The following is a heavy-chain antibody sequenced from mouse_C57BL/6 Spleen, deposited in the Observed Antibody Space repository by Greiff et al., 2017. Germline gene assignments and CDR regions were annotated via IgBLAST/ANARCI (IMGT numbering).Heavy chain of an antibody. CDR3: TREIVSSRYYFDY. Sequence: EVNLVESGEGLVKPGGSLKLSCAASGFTFSSYAMSWVRQTPEKRLEWVAYISSGGDYIYYADTVKGRFTISRDNARNTLYLQMSSLKSEDTAMYYCTREIVSSRYYFDYWGQGTTLTVSS. D-gene: IGHD1-1*01. J-gene: IGHJ2*01. CDR1: GFTFSSYA. V-gene: IGHV5-9-1*02. CDR2: ISSGGDYI.